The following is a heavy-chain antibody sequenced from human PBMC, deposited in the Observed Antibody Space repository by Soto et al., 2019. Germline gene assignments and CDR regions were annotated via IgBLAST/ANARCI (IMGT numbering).Heavy chain of an antibody. Sequence: GGSLRLSCAASGFTFSSDAMSWVRQAPGKGLEWVSAISGSGGSTYYADSVKGRFTISRDNSKNTLYLQMNSLRAEDTAVYYCAKDPRIVVVVAADFDYWGQGTLVTVSS. J-gene: IGHJ4*02. D-gene: IGHD2-15*01. V-gene: IGHV3-23*01. CDR3: AKDPRIVVVVAADFDY. CDR2: ISGSGGST. CDR1: GFTFSSDA.